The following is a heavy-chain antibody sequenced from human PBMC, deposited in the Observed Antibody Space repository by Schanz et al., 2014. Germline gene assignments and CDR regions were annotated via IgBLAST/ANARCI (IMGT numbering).Heavy chain of an antibody. V-gene: IGHV3-48*01. CDR1: GFTFSGYS. Sequence: EVQLVESGGGLVQPGGSLRLSCAASGFTFSGYSMNWVRQAPGKGLEWVAYISSSSSTIHYADSVKGRFTISRDNAKNSLYLQMDSLRAEDTAVYYCVRDSFFAFDYWGQGTTVTVSS. CDR2: ISSSSSTI. CDR3: VRDSFFAFDY. D-gene: IGHD3-3*01. J-gene: IGHJ4*01.